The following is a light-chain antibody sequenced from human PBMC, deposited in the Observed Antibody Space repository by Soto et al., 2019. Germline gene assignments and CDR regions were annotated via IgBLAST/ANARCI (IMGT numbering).Light chain of an antibody. CDR2: DAS. J-gene: IGKJ2*01. V-gene: IGKV3-11*01. CDR1: QSVSSY. CDR3: QQRSNWLRYT. Sequence: EIVLTQSPATPSLSPGERATLSCRASQSVSSYLAWYQQKPGQAPRLLIYDASNRATGIPARFSGSGSGTDFTLTISSLEPEDFAVYYCQQRSNWLRYTFGQGTKLEIK.